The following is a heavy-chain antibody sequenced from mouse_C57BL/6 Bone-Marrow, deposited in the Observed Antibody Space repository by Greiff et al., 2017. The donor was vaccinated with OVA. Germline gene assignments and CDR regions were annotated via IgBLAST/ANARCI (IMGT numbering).Heavy chain of an antibody. CDR1: GYTFTSYG. CDR3: ARGVYPYYYAMDY. D-gene: IGHD5-1*01. J-gene: IGHJ4*01. V-gene: IGHV1-81*01. Sequence: VQLQQSGAELARPGASVKLSCKASGYTFTSYGISWVKQRTGQGLEWIGEIYPRSGNTYYNEKFKGKATLTADKSSSTAYMDLRSLTYEDSAFYFCARGVYPYYYAMDYWGQGTSVTVSS. CDR2: IYPRSGNT.